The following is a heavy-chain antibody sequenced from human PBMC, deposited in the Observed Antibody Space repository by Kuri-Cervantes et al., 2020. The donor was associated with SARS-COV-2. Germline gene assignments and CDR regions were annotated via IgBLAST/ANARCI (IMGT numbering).Heavy chain of an antibody. CDR3: ARRICSSTSCYYYNWFDP. CDR2: IYYIGST. Sequence: ESLKISCTVSGGSISSSSYYWDWIRQPPGKGLEWIGYIYYIGSTNYNPSLKSRVTVSVDTSKNQFSLKLSSVTAADTAVYYCARRICSSTSCYYYNWFDPWGQGTLVTVSS. CDR1: GGSISSSSYY. V-gene: IGHV4-61*05. J-gene: IGHJ5*02. D-gene: IGHD2-2*01.